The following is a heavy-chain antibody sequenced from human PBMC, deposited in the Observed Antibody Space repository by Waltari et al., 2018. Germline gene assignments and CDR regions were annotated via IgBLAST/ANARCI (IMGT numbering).Heavy chain of an antibody. CDR3: ARRSNYYETSGYLDF. CDR1: GDPFNDYA. D-gene: IGHD3-22*01. CDR2: IIPMIGST. V-gene: IGHV1-69*05. J-gene: IGHJ4*02. Sequence: QVQLVQSGAEVKKPGSSVKVSCKASGDPFNDYAITWVRQAPGQGLEWMGGIIPMIGSTNYAQDFQGRVTITTDESTNTAYMELRGLRSEDTAVYYCARRSNYYETSGYLDFWGQGTLVTVSS.